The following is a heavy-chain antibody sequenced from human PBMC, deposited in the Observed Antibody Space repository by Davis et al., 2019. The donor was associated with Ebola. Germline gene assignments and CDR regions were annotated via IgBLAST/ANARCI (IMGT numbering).Heavy chain of an antibody. CDR3: AKERGFGESNSHGWFDP. V-gene: IGHV1-69*13. CDR2: IIPIFGTA. D-gene: IGHD3-10*01. CDR1: GYTFTSYG. J-gene: IGHJ5*02. Sequence: SVKVSCKASGYTFTSYGISWVRQAPGQGLEWMGGIIPIFGTANYAQKFQGRVTITADESTSTAYMELSSLRSEDTALYYCAKERGFGESNSHGWFDPWGQGTLVTVSS.